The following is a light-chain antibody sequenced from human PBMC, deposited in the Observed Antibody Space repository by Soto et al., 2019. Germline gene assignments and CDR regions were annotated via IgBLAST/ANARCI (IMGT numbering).Light chain of an antibody. V-gene: IGLV2-14*01. J-gene: IGLJ1*01. CDR2: EGV. Sequence: QSVLTQPASVSGSPGQSITISCTGTSSDVGGFNYVSWYQQHPDKAPKLLIYEGVNRPSGISNRFSGSKSGNTASLTISGLQAEDEAEYYCSSYTSTNSFYVFGTGTNLTVL. CDR1: SSDVGGFNY. CDR3: SSYTSTNSFYV.